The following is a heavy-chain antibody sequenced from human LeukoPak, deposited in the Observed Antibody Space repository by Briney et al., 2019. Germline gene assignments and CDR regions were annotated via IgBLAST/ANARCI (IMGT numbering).Heavy chain of an antibody. J-gene: IGHJ4*02. CDR3: AKGLYFGELLGPCDF. D-gene: IGHD3-10*01. CDR1: GFTCGSYA. Sequence: PGGSLRLSCAASGFTCGSYAMTWVRQAPGKGLEWVSVISGNDASTYYADSVKGRFTISRDNSNNTLYLQMNSLRAEDTAVYYCAKGLYFGELLGPCDFWGQGTLVTVSS. CDR2: ISGNDAST. V-gene: IGHV3-23*01.